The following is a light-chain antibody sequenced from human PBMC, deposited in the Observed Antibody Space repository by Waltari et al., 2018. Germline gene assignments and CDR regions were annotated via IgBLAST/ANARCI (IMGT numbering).Light chain of an antibody. J-gene: IGKJ5*01. Sequence: DIQMTQSPSSLSASVGDRVNITCRASQSISSYINWYKQKQGKAPKLLLYAASSLQSGVPSRFSGSGSGTDFTLTISSLQPEDFATYYCQQSYSTPITFGQGTRLEIK. V-gene: IGKV1-39*01. CDR1: QSISSY. CDR2: AAS. CDR3: QQSYSTPIT.